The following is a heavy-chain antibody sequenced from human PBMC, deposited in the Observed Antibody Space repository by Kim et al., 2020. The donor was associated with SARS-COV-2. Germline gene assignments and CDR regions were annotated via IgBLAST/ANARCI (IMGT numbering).Heavy chain of an antibody. D-gene: IGHD5-18*01. CDR2: IYYSGST. V-gene: IGHV4-30-4*01. Sequence: SETLSLTCTVSGGSISSGDYYWSWIRQPPGKGLEWIGYIYYSGSTYYNPSLKSRVTISVDTSKNQFSLKLSSVTAADTAVYYCARAERGYSYGYSLDVWGKGTTVTVSS. CDR1: GGSISSGDYY. CDR3: ARAERGYSYGYSLDV. J-gene: IGHJ6*04.